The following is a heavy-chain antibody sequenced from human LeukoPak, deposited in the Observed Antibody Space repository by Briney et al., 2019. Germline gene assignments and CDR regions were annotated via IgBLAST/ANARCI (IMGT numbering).Heavy chain of an antibody. J-gene: IGHJ4*02. Sequence: SETLSLTCTVSGGSISSYYWSWIRQPPGKGLEWIGYIYYSGSTNYNPSLKSRVTISVGTSKNQFSLKLSSVTAADTAVYYCARGKYSYDSSGYLRAYYFDYWGQGTLVTVSS. D-gene: IGHD3-22*01. CDR1: GGSISSYY. CDR3: ARGKYSYDSSGYLRAYYFDY. CDR2: IYYSGST. V-gene: IGHV4-59*08.